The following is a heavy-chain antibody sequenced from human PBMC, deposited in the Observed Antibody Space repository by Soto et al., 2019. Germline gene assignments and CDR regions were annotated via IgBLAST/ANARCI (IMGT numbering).Heavy chain of an antibody. J-gene: IGHJ4*02. D-gene: IGHD5-18*01. CDR3: ARVRGIQLWYFDY. CDR1: GGSISSSSYY. Sequence: SETLSLTCTVSGGSISSSSYYWGWIRQPPGKGLEWIGSIYYSGSTYYNPSLKSRVTISVDTSKNQFSLKLSSVTAADTAVYYCARVRGIQLWYFDYWGQGTLVTVSS. CDR2: IYYSGST. V-gene: IGHV4-39*07.